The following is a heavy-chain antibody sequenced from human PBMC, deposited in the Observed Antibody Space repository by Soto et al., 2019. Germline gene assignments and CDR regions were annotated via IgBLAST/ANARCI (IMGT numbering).Heavy chain of an antibody. V-gene: IGHV3-53*01. Sequence: EVQLVESGGGLIQPGGSLRLSCVASGFIVSSNQMSWVRQAPGKGLAWVSVIYSGHTTYYADSVEGRCTISRDDSKNTLYRQMNSLRVEDTAVYYCVRGPSDHKLRLVEWPYGDYWGQGALVTVSS. J-gene: IGHJ4*02. D-gene: IGHD3-3*01. CDR3: VRGPSDHKLRLVEWPYGDY. CDR1: GFIVSSNQ. CDR2: IYSGHTT.